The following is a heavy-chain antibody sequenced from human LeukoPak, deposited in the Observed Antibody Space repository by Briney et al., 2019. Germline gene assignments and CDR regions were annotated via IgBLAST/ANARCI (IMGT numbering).Heavy chain of an antibody. CDR1: GGSISSYY. Sequence: KPSETLSLTCTVSGGSISSYYWSWIRQPPGKGLEWIGYIYHSGSTDYNPSLKSRVTISVETSKNQFSLKLSSVTAADTAVYYCARVTGYMIEDYFDYWGQGTLVTVSS. CDR2: IYHSGST. CDR3: ARVTGYMIEDYFDY. V-gene: IGHV4-59*01. D-gene: IGHD3-22*01. J-gene: IGHJ4*02.